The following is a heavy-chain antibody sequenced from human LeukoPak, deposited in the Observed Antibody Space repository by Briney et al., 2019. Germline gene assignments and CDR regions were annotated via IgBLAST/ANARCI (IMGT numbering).Heavy chain of an antibody. CDR1: GFTFSSYS. CDR2: ISISSSYI. D-gene: IGHD3-10*01. V-gene: IGHV3-21*01. CDR3: ARARITMVRGVMNYYGMDV. J-gene: IGHJ6*02. Sequence: GGSLRLSCAASGFTFSSYSMNSVRQAPGKGLECVSSISISSSYIYYADSVKGRFTISRDNAKNSLYLQMNSLRAEDTAVYYCARARITMVRGVMNYYGMDVWGQGSTVTVCS.